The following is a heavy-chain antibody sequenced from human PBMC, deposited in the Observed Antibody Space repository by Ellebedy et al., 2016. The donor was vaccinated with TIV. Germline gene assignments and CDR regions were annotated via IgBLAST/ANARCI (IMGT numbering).Heavy chain of an antibody. CDR1: GYTLTELS. J-gene: IGHJ4*02. CDR2: FDPEDGET. CDR3: ARDGGSYSDFDY. Sequence: AASVKVSCKVSGYTLTELSMHWVRQAPGKGLEWMGSFDPEDGETMDAQKFQKFQVRVTMTEDTSKDTSYMELSSLRSEDTAVYYCARDGGSYSDFDYWGQGTLVTVSS. V-gene: IGHV1-24*01. D-gene: IGHD1-26*01.